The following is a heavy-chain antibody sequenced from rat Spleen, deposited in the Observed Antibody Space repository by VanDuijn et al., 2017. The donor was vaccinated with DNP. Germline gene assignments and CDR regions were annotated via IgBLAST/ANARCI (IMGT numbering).Heavy chain of an antibody. CDR1: GFTFSNYY. CDR3: AGQGANLPFDY. D-gene: IGHD5-1*01. V-gene: IGHV5-25*01. CDR2: IFTSGNRA. J-gene: IGHJ2*01. Sequence: EVQLVESGGGLVQPGRSMKLSCAASGFTFSNYYMAWVRQAPTKGLEWVATIFTSGNRAFYPDSVEGRFTISRDNAKSRLYLQMNSLKSEDTATYYCAGQGANLPFDYWGQGVMVTVSS.